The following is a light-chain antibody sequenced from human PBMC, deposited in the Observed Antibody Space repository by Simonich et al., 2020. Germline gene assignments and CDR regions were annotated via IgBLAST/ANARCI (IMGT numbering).Light chain of an antibody. CDR1: QSVLYSSNNKNY. Sequence: DIVMTQSPDSLAVSLGERATINCKSSQSVLYSSNNKNYLAWYQQKPGQPPKLLIYWASTRESGVPDRFSGSGSETDFTLTISSLEPEDFAVYYCQQRSNWPPELTFGGGTKVEIK. J-gene: IGKJ4*01. CDR2: WAS. V-gene: IGKV4-1*01. CDR3: QQRSNWPPELT.